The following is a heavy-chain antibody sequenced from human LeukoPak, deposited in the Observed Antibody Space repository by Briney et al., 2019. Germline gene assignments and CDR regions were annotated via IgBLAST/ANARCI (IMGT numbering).Heavy chain of an antibody. Sequence: GASVKVSCKASGYTFTSYDINWVRQATGQGLEWMGWMNPNSANTGYAQTFQGRVTITRNTSISTAYMELSSLRSEDTAVYYCARGLMAADAFDIWGQGTMVTVSS. CDR2: MNPNSANT. J-gene: IGHJ3*02. V-gene: IGHV1-8*03. D-gene: IGHD2-8*01. CDR1: GYTFTSYD. CDR3: ARGLMAADAFDI.